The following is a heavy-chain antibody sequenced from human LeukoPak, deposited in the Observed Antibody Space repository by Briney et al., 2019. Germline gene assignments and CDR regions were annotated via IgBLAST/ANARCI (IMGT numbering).Heavy chain of an antibody. J-gene: IGHJ3*02. Sequence: SETLSLTCTVSGGSISSYYWSWIRQPPGKGLEWIGCIYYSGSTNYNPSLKSRVTISVDTSKNQFSLKLSSVTAADTAVYYCARDTHHITIFGVVPQPLGAFDIWGQGTMVTVSS. D-gene: IGHD3-3*01. V-gene: IGHV4-59*01. CDR2: IYYSGST. CDR1: GGSISSYY. CDR3: ARDTHHITIFGVVPQPLGAFDI.